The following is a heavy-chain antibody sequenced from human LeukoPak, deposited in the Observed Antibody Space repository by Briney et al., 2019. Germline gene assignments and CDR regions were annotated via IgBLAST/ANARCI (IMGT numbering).Heavy chain of an antibody. J-gene: IGHJ4*02. CDR3: ARDSGEYYFDY. CDR1: GYTFTSYA. D-gene: IGHD2-15*01. CDR2: INAGSGNT. Sequence: ASVNVSCKASGYTFTSYAMHWVRQAPGQRLEWMGWINAGSGNTKYSQNFQGRVTISRDTSASTAYMELSSLTSEDTAVYYCARDSGEYYFDYWGQGTLVTVSS. V-gene: IGHV1-3*01.